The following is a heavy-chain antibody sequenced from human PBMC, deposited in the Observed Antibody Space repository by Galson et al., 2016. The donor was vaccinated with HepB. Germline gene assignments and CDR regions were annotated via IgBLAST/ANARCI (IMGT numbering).Heavy chain of an antibody. J-gene: IGHJ4*02. Sequence: SVKVSCKASGYTFTGYYIHWVRQAPGQGLEWMGRINPNNGGTHFAQQFQGRVTMTRNTSITTAYMELSRLRSDDSAVYYCALDTYYDLLTGYGDDYWGQGTLVTVSS. CDR1: GYTFTGYY. CDR3: ALDTYYDLLTGYGDDY. CDR2: INPNNGGT. D-gene: IGHD3-9*01. V-gene: IGHV1-2*06.